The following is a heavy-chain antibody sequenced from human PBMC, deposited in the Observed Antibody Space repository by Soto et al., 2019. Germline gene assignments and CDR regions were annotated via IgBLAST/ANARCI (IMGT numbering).Heavy chain of an antibody. CDR1: GYTFSSYD. Sequence: QVQLVESGGGEVQPGRSLRLSCAASGYTFSSYDMHWDRQAPGKGLEWVAVISYDGSNKYYADSVKRRFTISRDNSKNTLYLQMNSLRAEDTAVYYCARVAITVGARNRAWFDPWGQGTLVTVSS. CDR2: ISYDGSNK. CDR3: ARVAITVGARNRAWFDP. V-gene: IGHV3-30-3*01. J-gene: IGHJ5*02. D-gene: IGHD1-26*01.